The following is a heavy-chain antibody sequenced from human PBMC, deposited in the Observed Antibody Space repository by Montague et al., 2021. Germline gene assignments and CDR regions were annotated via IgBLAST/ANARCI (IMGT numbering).Heavy chain of an antibody. CDR1: SGSIFHAH. Sequence: SETLSLTCTVSSGSIFHAHWSWVRQPPGKGLEWLGSMVYGGATSSNPSLKSRVTMSIYTSANQFSLKLRFVTAADTAVYYCAKQDYFVSGTSYKGFDPWGQGILVTVSS. CDR2: MVYGGAT. V-gene: IGHV4-59*08. D-gene: IGHD3-10*01. J-gene: IGHJ5*02. CDR3: AKQDYFVSGTSYKGFDP.